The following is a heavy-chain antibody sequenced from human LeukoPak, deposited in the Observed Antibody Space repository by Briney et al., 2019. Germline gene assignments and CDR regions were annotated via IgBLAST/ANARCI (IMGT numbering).Heavy chain of an antibody. Sequence: SETLSLTCTVFGGSISSDYWSWIRQPPGKGLEWIGYISYSGNTNYNPSLESRLTISVDTSKNQFPLKLGSVTAADTAMYYCASLSHYSDSFNFDFWGQGTPVTVSS. CDR3: ASLSHYSDSFNFDF. D-gene: IGHD4-11*01. CDR1: GGSISSDY. J-gene: IGHJ4*02. CDR2: ISYSGNT. V-gene: IGHV4-59*01.